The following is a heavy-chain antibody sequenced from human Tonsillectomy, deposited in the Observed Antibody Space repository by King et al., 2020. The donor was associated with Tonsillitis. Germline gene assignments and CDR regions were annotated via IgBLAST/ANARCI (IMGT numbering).Heavy chain of an antibody. Sequence: VQLVESGGGLVKPGGSLRLSCAASGFTFSNAWMSWVRQAPGKGLEWVGRIKSKTDGGTTDYAAPVKGRFTIARDDSKNTLYLQMNSLKTEDTAVYYCTTDLPFYFATSGYYQNPRFEYFQHWGQGTLVTVSS. CDR1: GFTFSNAW. D-gene: IGHD3-22*01. J-gene: IGHJ1*01. CDR3: TTDLPFYFATSGYYQNPRFEYFQH. V-gene: IGHV3-15*01. CDR2: IKSKTDGGTT.